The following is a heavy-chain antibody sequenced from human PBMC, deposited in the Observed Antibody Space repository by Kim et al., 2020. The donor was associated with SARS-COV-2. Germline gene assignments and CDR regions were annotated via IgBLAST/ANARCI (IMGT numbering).Heavy chain of an antibody. Sequence: GGSLRLSCAASGFTFSSYSMNWVRQAPGKGLEWVSSISSSSSYIYYADSVKGRFTISRDNAKNSLYLQMNSLRAEDTAVYYCARGDPIVVVPAAIDWFDPWGQGTLVTVSS. CDR3: ARGDPIVVVPAAIDWFDP. CDR1: GFTFSSYS. D-gene: IGHD2-2*01. CDR2: ISSSSSYI. V-gene: IGHV3-21*01. J-gene: IGHJ5*02.